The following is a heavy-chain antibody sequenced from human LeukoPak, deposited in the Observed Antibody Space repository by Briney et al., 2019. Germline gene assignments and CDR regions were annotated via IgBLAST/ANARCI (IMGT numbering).Heavy chain of an antibody. J-gene: IGHJ5*01. CDR3: VRHDGRGGATMGAFDS. Sequence: SETLSLTCTISAASISSSSHHWGWIRQSPGKGLEWIGSIYYDQTIYYNPYLNSRVTISVVTSKEQFTMQLISVTAADTAVYYCVRHDGRGGATMGAFDSWGQGSLVTASS. D-gene: IGHD4/OR15-4a*01. CDR1: AASISSSSHH. CDR2: IYYDQTI. V-gene: IGHV4-39*01.